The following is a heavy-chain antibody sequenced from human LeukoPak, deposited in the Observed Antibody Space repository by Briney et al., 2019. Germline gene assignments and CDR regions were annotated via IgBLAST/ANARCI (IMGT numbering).Heavy chain of an antibody. CDR1: GFTVSSYW. J-gene: IGHJ4*02. D-gene: IGHD4-23*01. CDR2: MNVEGSVT. Sequence: GGSLRLSCAASGFTVSSYWMHSVRQVPGKGLVWVSRMNVEGSVTSYADFVKGRFTISRDIAKNTLYLQKNTLTAEDTAVYYCARDFGGNSDFWGQGTLVTVSS. CDR3: ARDFGGNSDF. V-gene: IGHV3-74*01.